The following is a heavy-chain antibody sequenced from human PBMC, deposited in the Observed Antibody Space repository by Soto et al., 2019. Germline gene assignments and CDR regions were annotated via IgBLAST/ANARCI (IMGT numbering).Heavy chain of an antibody. CDR1: GFSFGSSW. V-gene: IGHV3-7*05. CDR2: IKKDGSNS. CDR3: ARAVTPGSSSHYLDGIDV. J-gene: IGHJ6*02. Sequence: EVQLVESGGDLVQPGGSLRLSCAASGFSFGSSWMTWVRQAPGKGLEWVANIKKDGSNSNYVDSVRGRFTVSRDKAKNSLSLEMQSLRAEDAALDLCARAVTPGSSSHYLDGIDVWGQGTMVTVSS. D-gene: IGHD6-13*01.